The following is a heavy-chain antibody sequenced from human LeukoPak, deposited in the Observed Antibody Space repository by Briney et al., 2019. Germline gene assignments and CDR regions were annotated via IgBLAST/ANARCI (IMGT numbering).Heavy chain of an antibody. Sequence: SETLSLTCTVSGGSISSYYWSWIRQPPGKGLEWIGYIYYSGSTNYNPSLKSRVTISVDTSKNQFSLKLSSVTAADTAVYYCAREGTSAVVPADIGAFDIWGQGTMVTVSS. CDR3: AREGTSAVVPADIGAFDI. D-gene: IGHD2-2*02. CDR1: GGSISSYY. CDR2: IYYSGST. V-gene: IGHV4-59*01. J-gene: IGHJ3*02.